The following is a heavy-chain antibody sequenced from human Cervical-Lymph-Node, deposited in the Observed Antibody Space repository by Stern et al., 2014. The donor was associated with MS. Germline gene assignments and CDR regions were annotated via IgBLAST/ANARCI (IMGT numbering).Heavy chain of an antibody. D-gene: IGHD2-15*01. CDR3: AKGYCSGGICYLVDY. CDR1: GFAFSDYS. CDR2: MSSDRSNE. V-gene: IGHV3-30*18. J-gene: IGHJ4*02. Sequence: VQLVESGGGVVQPGRSLRLSCAASGFAFSDYSMYWVRQAPGKGLEWVAAMSSDRSNEYYADSVKGRFTISRDNSKNTLYLQMNSLRAADTAVYYCAKGYCSGGICYLVDYWGQGTLVTVSS.